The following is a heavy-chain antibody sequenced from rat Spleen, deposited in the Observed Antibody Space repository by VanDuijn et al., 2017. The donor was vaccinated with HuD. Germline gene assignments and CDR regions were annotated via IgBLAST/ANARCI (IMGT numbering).Heavy chain of an antibody. CDR3: TNFALFDY. CDR1: GFTFSSFT. J-gene: IGHJ2*01. CDR2: ITNTGGST. Sequence: EVQLVESGGGLVQPGRSLKLSCVASGFTFSSFTMAWVRQAPKKGLEWVASITNTGGSTYYPDSVKGRFTISRDNAKSTLYLQMNSLRSEDTATYYCTNFALFDYWGQGVMVTVSS. V-gene: IGHV5-46*01.